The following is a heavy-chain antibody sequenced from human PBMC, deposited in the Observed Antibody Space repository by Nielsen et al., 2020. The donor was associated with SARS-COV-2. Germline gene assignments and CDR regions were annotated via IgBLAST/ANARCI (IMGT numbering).Heavy chain of an antibody. D-gene: IGHD4-23*01. CDR3: AYGGYGGNSWMFDY. CDR2: ISYDGSNK. V-gene: IGHV3-30*03. Sequence: GSLRLSCAASGFTFSSYGMHWVRQAPGKGLEWVAVISYDGSNKYYADSVKGRFTISRDNSKNTLYLQMNSLRAEDTAVYYCAYGGYGGNSWMFDYWGQGTLVTVSS. CDR1: GFTFSSYG. J-gene: IGHJ4*02.